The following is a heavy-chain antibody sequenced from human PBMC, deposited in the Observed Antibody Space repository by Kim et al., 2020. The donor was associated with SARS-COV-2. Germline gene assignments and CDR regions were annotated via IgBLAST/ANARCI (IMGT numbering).Heavy chain of an antibody. J-gene: IGHJ4*02. V-gene: IGHV6-1*01. CDR1: GDSVSSNSAA. D-gene: IGHD6-19*01. CDR2: TYYRSKWYN. Sequence: SQTLSLTCAISGDSVSSNSAAWNWIRQSPSRGLEWLGRTYYRSKWYNDYAVSVKSRITINPDTSKNQFSLQLNSVTPEDTAVYYCATQSSGWYQGAPPYDYWGQGTLVTVSS. CDR3: ATQSSGWYQGAPPYDY.